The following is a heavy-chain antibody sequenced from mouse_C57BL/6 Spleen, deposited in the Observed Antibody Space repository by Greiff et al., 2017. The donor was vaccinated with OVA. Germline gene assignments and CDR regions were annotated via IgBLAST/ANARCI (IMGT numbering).Heavy chain of an antibody. CDR3: AREEVLLRNFDY. V-gene: IGHV1-54*01. CDR1: GYAFTNYL. CDR2: INPGSGGT. J-gene: IGHJ2*01. D-gene: IGHD1-1*01. Sequence: VKLQESGAELVRPGTSVKVSCKASGYAFTNYLIEWVKQRPGQGLEWIGVINPGSGGTNYNEKFKGKATLTADKSSSTAYMQLSSLTSEDSAVYFCAREEVLLRNFDYWGQGTTLTVSS.